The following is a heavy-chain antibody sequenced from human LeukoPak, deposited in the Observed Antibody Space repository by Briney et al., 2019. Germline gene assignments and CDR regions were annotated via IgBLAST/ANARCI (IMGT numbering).Heavy chain of an antibody. D-gene: IGHD3-10*01. CDR3: ARSRLGELSPFDY. Sequence: GGSLRLSCAASGFTFSSYSMNWVRQAPGEGLEWVSSISSSSSYIYYADSVKGRFTISRDNAKNSLYLQMNSLRAEDTAVYYCARSRLGELSPFDYLGQGTLVTVSS. J-gene: IGHJ4*02. CDR1: GFTFSSYS. V-gene: IGHV3-21*01. CDR2: ISSSSSYI.